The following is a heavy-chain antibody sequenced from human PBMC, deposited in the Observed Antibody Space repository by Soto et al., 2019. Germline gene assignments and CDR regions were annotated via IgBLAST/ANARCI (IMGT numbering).Heavy chain of an antibody. CDR2: IIPIFGTA. J-gene: IGHJ6*02. V-gene: IGHV1-69*01. Sequence: QVQLVQSGAEVKKPGSSVKVSCKASGGTFSSYAISWVRQAPGQGLEWIGGIIPIFGTANYAQKFQGRVTITADESTSTAYMELSSLRSEDTAVYYCARVIARHYYDSRKVLSGMDVWGQGTTVTVSS. CDR3: ARVIARHYYDSRKVLSGMDV. CDR1: GGTFSSYA. D-gene: IGHD3-22*01.